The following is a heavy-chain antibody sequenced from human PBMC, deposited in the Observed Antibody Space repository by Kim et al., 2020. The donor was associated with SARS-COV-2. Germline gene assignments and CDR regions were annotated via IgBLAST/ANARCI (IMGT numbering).Heavy chain of an antibody. Sequence: SETLSLTCTVSGGSISSGGYYWSWIRQHPGKGLEWIGYIYYSGSTYYNPSLKSRVTISVDTSKNQFSLKLSSVTAADTAVYYCARGLGYCSGGSCWAARGGAFDIWGQGTMVTVSS. J-gene: IGHJ3*02. CDR1: GGSISSGGYY. CDR3: ARGLGYCSGGSCWAARGGAFDI. V-gene: IGHV4-31*03. D-gene: IGHD2-15*01. CDR2: IYYSGST.